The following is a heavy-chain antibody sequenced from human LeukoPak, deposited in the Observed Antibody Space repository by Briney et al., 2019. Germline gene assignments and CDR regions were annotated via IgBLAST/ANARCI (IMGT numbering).Heavy chain of an antibody. V-gene: IGHV4-39*01. CDR3: ARVGYVWGSYRYTFDY. J-gene: IGHJ4*02. CDR1: GGSISSSSYY. Sequence: SETLSLTCTVSGGSISSSSYYWGWIRQPPGKGLEWIGSIYYSGSTYYNPSLKSRVTISVDTSKNQFSLKLSSVTAADTAVYYCARVGYVWGSYRYTFDYWGQGTLVTVSS. D-gene: IGHD3-16*02. CDR2: IYYSGST.